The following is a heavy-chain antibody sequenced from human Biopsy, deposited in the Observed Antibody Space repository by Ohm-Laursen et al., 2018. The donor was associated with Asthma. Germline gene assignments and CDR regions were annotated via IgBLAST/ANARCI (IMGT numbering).Heavy chain of an antibody. CDR2: GGSYYDGGLK. J-gene: IGHJ4*02. Sequence: SLRLSCSASGFTFRSYAMHWVRQAPGKGLEWVAVGGSYYDGGLKYYADSVNGRFTVSRDDSKNTLYLQLNSLRPDDTAVYYCARDGMEWYFPASEFWGQGTLVTVSS. D-gene: IGHD3-3*01. V-gene: IGHV3-30-3*01. CDR1: GFTFRSYA. CDR3: ARDGMEWYFPASEF.